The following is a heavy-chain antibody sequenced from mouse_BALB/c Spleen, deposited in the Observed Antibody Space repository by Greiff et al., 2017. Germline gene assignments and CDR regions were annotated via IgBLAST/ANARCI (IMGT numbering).Heavy chain of an antibody. Sequence: EVQRVESGGGLVQPGGSRKLSCAASGFTFSSFGMHWVRQAPEKGLEWVAYISSGSSTIYYADTVKGRFTISRDNPKNTLFLQMTSLRSEDTAMYYCARSLYDGYSYYAMDYWGQGTSVTVSS. CDR2: ISSGSSTI. D-gene: IGHD2-3*01. CDR1: GFTFSSFG. J-gene: IGHJ4*01. CDR3: ARSLYDGYSYYAMDY. V-gene: IGHV5-17*02.